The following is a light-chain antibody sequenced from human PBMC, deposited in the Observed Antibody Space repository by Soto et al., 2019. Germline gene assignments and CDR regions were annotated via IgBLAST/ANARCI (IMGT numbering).Light chain of an antibody. Sequence: QSVLTQPASVSGSSGQSITISCTGTNSDIGGYNYVSWYQQHPGKAPKLMIYEVSNRPSGVSYRFSGSKSGNTASLTISGLQAEDEADYYCSSYTSSNTCVFGGGTKLTVL. V-gene: IGLV2-14*01. CDR3: SSYTSSNTCV. CDR2: EVS. J-gene: IGLJ3*02. CDR1: NSDIGGYNY.